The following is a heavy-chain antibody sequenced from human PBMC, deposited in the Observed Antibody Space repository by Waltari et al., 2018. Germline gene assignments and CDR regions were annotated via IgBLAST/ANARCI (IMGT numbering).Heavy chain of an antibody. CDR3: ARDTPGDGIDY. D-gene: IGHD7-27*01. V-gene: IGHV3-74*01. CDR2: IDGDGRDGRSP. Sequence: EVQLVESGGASVQPGGSLRLPCTTSGFIFSTFWMHWLRQVPGKGLSWVSHIDGDGRDGRSPDYADSVKGRFTISRDNAKNTVYLQMNSLRVEDTAVYYCARDTPGDGIDYWGQGTLVTVSS. CDR1: GFIFSTFW. J-gene: IGHJ4*02.